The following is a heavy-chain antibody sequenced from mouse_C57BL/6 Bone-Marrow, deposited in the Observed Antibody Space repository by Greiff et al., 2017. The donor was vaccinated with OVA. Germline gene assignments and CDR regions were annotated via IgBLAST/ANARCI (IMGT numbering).Heavy chain of an antibody. CDR1: GFPITSGYY. Sequence: VKLMESGPGLVKPSQSLFLTCSITGFPITSGYYWIWIRQSPGKPLEWMGYITHSGETFYNPSLQSPISITRETSKNQFFLQLNSVTTEDTAMYYCAGDRIYYDYPWFAYWGQGTLVTVSA. CDR2: ITHSGET. V-gene: IGHV12-3*01. J-gene: IGHJ3*01. D-gene: IGHD2-4*01. CDR3: AGDRIYYDYPWFAY.